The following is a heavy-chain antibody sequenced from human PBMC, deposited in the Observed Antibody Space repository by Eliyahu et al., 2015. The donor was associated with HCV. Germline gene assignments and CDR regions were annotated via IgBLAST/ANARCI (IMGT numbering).Heavy chain of an antibody. CDR2: FDXEDGET. D-gene: IGHD1-1*01. J-gene: IGHJ3*02. CDR3: ATDQRTTGTPPLGAFDI. V-gene: IGHV1-24*01. CDR1: XXTLTELS. Sequence: QVQLVQSGAEVKKPGASVXVSCTXSXXTLTELSMHWGRQAPGKGLEWMGGFDXEDGETIYAQKXQGRVTMTEDTSTDTAYMELSSLRSEDTAVYYCATDQRTTGTPPLGAFDIWGQGTMVTVSS.